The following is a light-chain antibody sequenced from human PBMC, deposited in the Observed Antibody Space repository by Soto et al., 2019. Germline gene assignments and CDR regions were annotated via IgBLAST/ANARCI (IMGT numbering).Light chain of an antibody. CDR3: QQYNKWPLT. Sequence: EIVMTQSPATLSVSPGERAILSCRASQSVSNNLDWYQQKPGQAPSLLIYHASTRATGSPARVSGSGSGTEFTLTISSLQSEDFAVYYCQQYNKWPLTFGGGTKVEIK. CDR2: HAS. J-gene: IGKJ4*01. CDR1: QSVSNN. V-gene: IGKV3-15*01.